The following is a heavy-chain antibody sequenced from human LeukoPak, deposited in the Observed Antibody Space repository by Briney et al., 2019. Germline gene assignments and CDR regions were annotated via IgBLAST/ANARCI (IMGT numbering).Heavy chain of an antibody. CDR2: ISGSGGST. D-gene: IGHD5-24*01. Sequence: PGGSLRLSCAASGFTFSSYAMSWVRQAPGKGLEWVSAISGSGGSTYYADSVKGRFTISRDNSKNTLYLQMNSLRAEYTAVYYCAKGIIPSSGTYNYWGQGTLVTVSS. V-gene: IGHV3-23*01. J-gene: IGHJ4*02. CDR3: AKGIIPSSGTYNY. CDR1: GFTFSSYA.